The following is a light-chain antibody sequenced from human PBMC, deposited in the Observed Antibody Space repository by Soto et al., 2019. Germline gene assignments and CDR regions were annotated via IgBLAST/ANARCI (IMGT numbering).Light chain of an antibody. CDR3: QQYKYFPLT. V-gene: IGKV1-33*01. CDR2: DAS. Sequence: DIQMTQSPSSLSASVGDRVTITCQANQDITNSLNWYQQKPGKAPKLLIYDASNLETGVPSRFSGSQSGTDFTFTINRLQPEDIATYYCQQYKYFPLTFGGGTKVEIK. J-gene: IGKJ4*01. CDR1: QDITNS.